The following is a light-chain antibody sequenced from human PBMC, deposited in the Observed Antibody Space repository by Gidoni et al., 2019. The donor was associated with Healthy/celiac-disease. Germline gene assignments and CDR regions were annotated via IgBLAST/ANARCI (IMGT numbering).Light chain of an antibody. J-gene: IGKJ1*01. CDR3: QQYGSSRGT. Sequence: EIVSTQSPGTLSLSPGERATLSCRASQSVSSSYLAWYQQKPGQAPRLLIYGASSRATGIPDRFSGSGSGTDFTLTISRLEPEDFAVYYCQQYGSSRGTFXQXTKVEIK. CDR2: GAS. V-gene: IGKV3-20*01. CDR1: QSVSSSY.